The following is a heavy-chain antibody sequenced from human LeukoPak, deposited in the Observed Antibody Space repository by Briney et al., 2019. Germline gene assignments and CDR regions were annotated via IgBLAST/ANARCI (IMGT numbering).Heavy chain of an antibody. J-gene: IGHJ4*02. Sequence: PGGSLRLSCAASGFTFSSCSMNWVRQAPGKGLEWVSSISSSSSYIYYADSVKGRFTISRDNAKNSLYLQMNSLRAEDTAVYYCARDPPYCSGGSCYSYYFDYWGQGTLVTVSS. CDR2: ISSSSSYI. CDR1: GFTFSSCS. V-gene: IGHV3-21*01. CDR3: ARDPPYCSGGSCYSYYFDY. D-gene: IGHD2-15*01.